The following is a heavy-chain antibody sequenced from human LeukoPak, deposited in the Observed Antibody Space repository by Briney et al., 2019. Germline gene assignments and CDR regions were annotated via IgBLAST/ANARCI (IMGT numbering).Heavy chain of an antibody. J-gene: IGHJ6*02. CDR2: ISGSGDNT. CDR3: AKFSPPMTTSYYYYGMDV. CDR1: GFTFSSYA. Sequence: GGSLRLSCAASGFTFSSYAMSWVRQAPGKGLEWVSGISGSGDNTYYADSVKGRFTISRDNSKNTLYLQMNSLRAEDTAVYYCAKFSPPMTTSYYYYGMDVWGQGTTVTVSS. D-gene: IGHD4-17*01. V-gene: IGHV3-23*01.